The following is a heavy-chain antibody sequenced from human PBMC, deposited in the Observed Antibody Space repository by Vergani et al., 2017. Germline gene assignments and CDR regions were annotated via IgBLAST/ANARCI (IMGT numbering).Heavy chain of an antibody. D-gene: IGHD3-3*01. Sequence: QLQLQESGPGLVKPSETLSLTCTVSGGSISSSSYYWGWIRQPPGKGLEWIGSIFYSGTTYYNPSLRSRVNISLDTSKNQFSLKLSSVTAADTAIYYCARLGNHITIFGVISYWGQGTLVTVSS. CDR3: ARLGNHITIFGVISY. CDR2: IFYSGTT. V-gene: IGHV4-39*01. CDR1: GGSISSSSYY. J-gene: IGHJ4*02.